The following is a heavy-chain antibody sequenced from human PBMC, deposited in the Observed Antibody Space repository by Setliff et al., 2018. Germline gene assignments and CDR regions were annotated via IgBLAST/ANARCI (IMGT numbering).Heavy chain of an antibody. V-gene: IGHV4-34*01. Sequence: SETLSLTCAVYGASFSDTYWSWIRQPPGKGLEWIGDINYLGNTNYNPSLKTRVTISVDASKNQFSLKLDSVTAADTAVYYCARTDDYYNFYAYWGQGTLVTVSS. CDR3: ARTDDYYNFYAY. J-gene: IGHJ4*02. CDR2: INYLGNT. D-gene: IGHD3-3*01. CDR1: GASFSDTY.